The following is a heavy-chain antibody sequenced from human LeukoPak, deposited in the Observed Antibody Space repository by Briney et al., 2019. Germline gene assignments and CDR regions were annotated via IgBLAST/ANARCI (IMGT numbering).Heavy chain of an antibody. D-gene: IGHD1-7*01. Sequence: GGSLRLSCAASGFTFSSYAMTWVRQAPGKGLEWVSSLSGGGGSTYYADSVKGRFTISRDNSENTLYLQMSSLRAEDTAVYFCAKVIIGGTMLPFDYWGQGTLVTVSS. J-gene: IGHJ4*02. CDR2: LSGGGGST. CDR3: AKVIIGGTMLPFDY. CDR1: GFTFSSYA. V-gene: IGHV3-23*01.